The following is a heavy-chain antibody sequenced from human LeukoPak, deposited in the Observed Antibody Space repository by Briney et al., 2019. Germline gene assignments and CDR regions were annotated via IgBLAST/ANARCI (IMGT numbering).Heavy chain of an antibody. D-gene: IGHD3-10*01. Sequence: PGRSLRLSCAASGFTFSNYAMHWVRQAPGEGLQWVAVISYDGSNKYYADSVKGRFTISRDISKNTLYLQMNSLGAEDTAVYYCARAAPNYYGSGSLYYYYYGMDVWGQGTTVTVSS. CDR2: ISYDGSNK. CDR1: GFTFSNYA. J-gene: IGHJ6*02. V-gene: IGHV3-30*14. CDR3: ARAAPNYYGSGSLYYYYYGMDV.